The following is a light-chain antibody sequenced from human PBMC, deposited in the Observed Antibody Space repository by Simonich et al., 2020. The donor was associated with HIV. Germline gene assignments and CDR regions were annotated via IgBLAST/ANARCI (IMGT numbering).Light chain of an antibody. CDR3: CSYAGSSTWV. V-gene: IGLV2-14*03. Sequence: QSALTQPASVSGSPGQSITISCTGTSSDISGYNYVSWYKQHPGKTPRVMIYDVSNRPSGVSNRFSGSKSGNTASLTISGLQAEDEADYYCCSYAGSSTWVFGGGTKLTVL. CDR1: SSDISGYNY. J-gene: IGLJ2*01. CDR2: DVS.